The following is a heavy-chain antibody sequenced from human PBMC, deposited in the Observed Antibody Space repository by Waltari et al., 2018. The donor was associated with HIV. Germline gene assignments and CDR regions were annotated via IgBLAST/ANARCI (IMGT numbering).Heavy chain of an antibody. Sequence: QVQLVESGGGVVQPGRYLRLSCAASGCTFSSYGLHCVRQAPGKGLDWVAVIWFDGVIKYYADSVKGRFTISRDNSKNTLYLQMNSLRAEDTAVYYCARHPTPFTGYNSFDYWGQGTLVTVSS. J-gene: IGHJ4*02. CDR2: IWFDGVIK. CDR3: ARHPTPFTGYNSFDY. CDR1: GCTFSSYG. D-gene: IGHD5-12*01. V-gene: IGHV3-33*01.